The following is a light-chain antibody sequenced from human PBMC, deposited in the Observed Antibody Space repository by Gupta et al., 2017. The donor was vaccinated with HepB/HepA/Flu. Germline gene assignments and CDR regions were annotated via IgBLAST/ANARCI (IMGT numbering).Light chain of an antibody. CDR1: QSISSY. J-gene: IGKJ4*01. CDR3: QETYDTPRT. CDR2: AAS. Sequence: IQLTQSLSSLSASVGDRVTITCRASQSISSYLNWYQQKPGKAPELLIYAASTLQTGVPSRFSGSGSGTDFTLTVSSLQPEDFATYYCQETYDTPRTFGGGTKVEIK. V-gene: IGKV1-39*01.